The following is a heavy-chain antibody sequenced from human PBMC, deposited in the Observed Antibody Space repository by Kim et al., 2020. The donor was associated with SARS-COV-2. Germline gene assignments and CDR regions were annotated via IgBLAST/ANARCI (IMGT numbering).Heavy chain of an antibody. V-gene: IGHV3-53*01. CDR3: AKWANGFS. J-gene: IGHJ5*02. D-gene: IGHD1-1*01. CDR2: IYPGGGT. Sequence: GGSLRLSCAASGFTVSNSYMNWVRQAPGKGLEWVSIIYPGGGTSYADSVKGRFTVSRDKSKNTVSLQMNSLRVEDTAVYYCAKWANGFSWGQGTLVSVSS. CDR1: GFTVSNSY.